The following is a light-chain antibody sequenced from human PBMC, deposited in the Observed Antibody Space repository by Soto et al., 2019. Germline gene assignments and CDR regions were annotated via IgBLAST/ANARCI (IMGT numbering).Light chain of an antibody. J-gene: IGLJ1*01. V-gene: IGLV2-14*01. CDR3: SSYTSTGTPYV. CDR2: EVS. Sequence: QSVLTQPASVSGSPGQSITISCTGTSSDIGYYNYVSWYQQYPGRAPKVMIFEVSRRPSGVSDRFSGSKSGNTASLTISGLQAEDEADYYCSSYTSTGTPYVFGTGTKV. CDR1: SSDIGYYNY.